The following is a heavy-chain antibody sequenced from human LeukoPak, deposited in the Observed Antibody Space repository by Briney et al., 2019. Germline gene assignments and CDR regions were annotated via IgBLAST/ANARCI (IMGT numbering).Heavy chain of an antibody. CDR3: ARVYCSGGSCYSSFQH. J-gene: IGHJ1*01. V-gene: IGHV3-74*01. CDR2: INSDGSST. Sequence: GGSLRLSCAASGFTFSSYWMHWVRQAPGKGLVWVSRINSDGSSTSYADSVKGRFTISRDNAKNTLYLQMNSLRAEDTAVHYCARVYCSGGSCYSSFQHWGQGTLVTVSS. CDR1: GFTFSSYW. D-gene: IGHD2-15*01.